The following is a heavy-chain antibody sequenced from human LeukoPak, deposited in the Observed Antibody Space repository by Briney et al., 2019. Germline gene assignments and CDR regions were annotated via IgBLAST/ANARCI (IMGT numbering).Heavy chain of an antibody. CDR2: VYYSGST. J-gene: IGHJ4*02. Sequence: GSLRLSCTASEFTFGDYAISWIRQRPGKGLEWIGYVYYSGSTYYNPSLKSRVTISVDTSKNQFSLKLSSVTAADTAVYYCYSAFDWFNFDYWGQGTLVTVSS. V-gene: IGHV4-59*04. CDR3: YSAFDWFNFDY. D-gene: IGHD3-9*01. CDR1: EFTFGDYA.